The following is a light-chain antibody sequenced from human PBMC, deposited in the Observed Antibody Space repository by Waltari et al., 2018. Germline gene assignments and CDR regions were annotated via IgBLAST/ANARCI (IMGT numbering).Light chain of an antibody. J-gene: IGLJ2*01. CDR1: SGRIASNY. V-gene: IGLV6-57*03. CDR2: EDN. CDR3: QSHDANHYVV. Sequence: NFMLTQPHSVSESPGKTVTISCTRSSGRIASNYVQWYQRRPGSVPTTVIYEDNQRPSGFPDRFAGSIDSPSNSASLTFAGLQTEDEADYYCQSHDANHYVVFGGGTKVTVL.